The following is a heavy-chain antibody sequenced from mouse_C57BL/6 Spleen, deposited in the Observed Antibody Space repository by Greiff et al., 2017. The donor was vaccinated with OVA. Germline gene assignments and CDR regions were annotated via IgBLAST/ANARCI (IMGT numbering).Heavy chain of an antibody. Sequence: VQLQQPGAELVKPGASVKLSCKASGYTFTSYWMQWVKQRPGQGLEWIGEIDPSDSYTNYNQKFKGKATLTVDTSSSTAYMQLSSRTSEDSAVYYCARETGGMDYWGQGTSVTVSS. J-gene: IGHJ4*01. CDR3: ARETGGMDY. CDR1: GYTFTSYW. D-gene: IGHD4-1*01. V-gene: IGHV1-50*01. CDR2: IDPSDSYT.